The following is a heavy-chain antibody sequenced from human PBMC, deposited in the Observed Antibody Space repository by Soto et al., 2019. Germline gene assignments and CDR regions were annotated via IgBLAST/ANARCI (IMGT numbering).Heavy chain of an antibody. V-gene: IGHV1-3*01. CDR2: INAGNGNT. D-gene: IGHD6-19*01. CDR3: ARPLSSGWYPSDYYGMDV. CDR1: GYTFTTYS. Sequence: GASVKVSCKASGYTFTTYSIHWVRQAPGQRLEWMGWINAGNGNTKYSQKFQGRVTITRDTSASTAYMELNSLRSEDTAVYYCARPLSSGWYPSDYYGMDVWGQGTTVTVSS. J-gene: IGHJ6*02.